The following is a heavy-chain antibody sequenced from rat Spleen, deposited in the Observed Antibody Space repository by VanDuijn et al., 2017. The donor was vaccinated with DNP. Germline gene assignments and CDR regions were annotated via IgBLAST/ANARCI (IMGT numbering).Heavy chain of an antibody. J-gene: IGHJ3*01. V-gene: IGHV5-46*01. CDR1: GFTFSNFP. Sequence: EVQLVESGGGLVQPGRSMKLSCAASGFTFSNFPMAWVRQAPRKGLEWVATISTRGGSTHYPDSVKDRFIISRDHATNTLYLRLNSLRSEDTAIYYCASGFGWFAYWGQGTLVTVSS. D-gene: IGHD4-1*01. CDR2: ISTRGGST. CDR3: ASGFGWFAY.